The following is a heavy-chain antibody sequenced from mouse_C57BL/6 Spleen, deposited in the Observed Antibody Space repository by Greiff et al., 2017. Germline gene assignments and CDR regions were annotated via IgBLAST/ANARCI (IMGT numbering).Heavy chain of an antibody. J-gene: IGHJ4*01. CDR1: GYTFTSYW. CDR3: AREGMDY. Sequence: QVQLQQPGAELVRPGSSVKLSCTASGYTFTSYWMHWVKQRPIQGLEWIGNIDPSDSETHYNQKFKDKATLTVDKSSSTAYMQLSSLTSADSAVYYCAREGMDYRGEGTSVTVSS. CDR2: IDPSDSET. V-gene: IGHV1-52*01.